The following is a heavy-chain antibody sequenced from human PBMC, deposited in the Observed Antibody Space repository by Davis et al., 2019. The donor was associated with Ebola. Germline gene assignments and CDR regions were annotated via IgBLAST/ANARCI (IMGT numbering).Heavy chain of an antibody. CDR2: INPHNGNT. D-gene: IGHD5-18*01. J-gene: IGHJ4*02. CDR1: GYTFTSYG. CDR3: ARLRGYSYDVREPFDY. Sequence: ASVKVSCKASGYTFTSYGISWVRQAPGQGLEWMGWINPHNGNTNYAQNVQGRVTMTTDTSTSTADMELRSLRSDDTAVYYCARLRGYSYDVREPFDYWGQGTLVTVSS. V-gene: IGHV1-18*04.